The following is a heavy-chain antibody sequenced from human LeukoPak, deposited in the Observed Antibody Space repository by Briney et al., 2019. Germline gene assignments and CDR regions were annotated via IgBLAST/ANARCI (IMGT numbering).Heavy chain of an antibody. V-gene: IGHV3-23*01. CDR2: ISGSGGST. D-gene: IGHD5-24*01. CDR1: GFTFSSYA. J-gene: IGHJ4*02. Sequence: GGSLRLSCAASGFTFSSYAMSWVRQAPGKGLEWVSAISGSGGSTYYADSVKGRFTISRDNSKNTLYLQMNSLRAEDTAVYYCAKDFGDGYNVGVDYWGQGTLVTVSS. CDR3: AKDFGDGYNVGVDY.